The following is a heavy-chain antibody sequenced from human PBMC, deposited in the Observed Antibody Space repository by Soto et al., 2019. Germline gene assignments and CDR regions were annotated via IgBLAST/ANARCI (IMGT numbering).Heavy chain of an antibody. CDR2: ISYDGSNT. V-gene: IGHV3-30*18. D-gene: IGHD3-16*01. J-gene: IGHJ4*02. CDR1: GFTFSSYG. CDR3: AKEGGLSAYISSSYYFDY. Sequence: QVQLVESGGGVVQPGRSLRLSCAASGFTFSSYGMHWVRQAPGKGLEWVAIISYDGSNTYYADSVKGRFTISRDNSKNTRYLQMNSLRAEDTSVYYCAKEGGLSAYISSSYYFDYWGQGTLVTVSS.